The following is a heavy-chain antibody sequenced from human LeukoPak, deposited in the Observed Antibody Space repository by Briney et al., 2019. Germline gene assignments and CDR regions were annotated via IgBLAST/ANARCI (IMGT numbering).Heavy chain of an antibody. D-gene: IGHD3-10*01. CDR3: AKDRKRSAITMIRGVKAYFYNYMDV. V-gene: IGHV3-64*01. CDR1: GFTFSSYA. J-gene: IGHJ6*03. CDR2: ISSNGGST. Sequence: PGGSLRLSWAASGFTFSSYAMHWVRQAPEKGLEYVSAISSNGGSTYYANSVKGRFTISRDNSKNTLYLQMNSLRAEDTAVYYCAKDRKRSAITMIRGVKAYFYNYMDVWGEGTTVTISS.